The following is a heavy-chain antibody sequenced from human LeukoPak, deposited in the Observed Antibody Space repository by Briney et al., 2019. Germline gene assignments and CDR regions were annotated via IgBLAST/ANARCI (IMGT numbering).Heavy chain of an antibody. Sequence: PSETLTLTCTVSGGSISSSSYYWSWIRQPPGKGLEWIGEINHSGSTNYNPSLKSRVTISVDTSKNQFSLKLSSVTAADTAVYYCARGQGYYDFWSGYYRTRNWFDPWGQGTLVTVSS. J-gene: IGHJ5*02. D-gene: IGHD3-3*01. V-gene: IGHV4-39*07. CDR2: INHSGST. CDR1: GGSISSSSYY. CDR3: ARGQGYYDFWSGYYRTRNWFDP.